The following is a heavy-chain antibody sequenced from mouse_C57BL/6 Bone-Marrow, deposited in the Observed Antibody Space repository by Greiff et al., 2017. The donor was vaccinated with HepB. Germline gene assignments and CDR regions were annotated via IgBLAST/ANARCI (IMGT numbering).Heavy chain of an antibody. Sequence: DVMLVESGGGLVQSGRSLRLSCATSGFTFSDFYMEWVRQAPGKGLEWIAASRNKANDYTTEYSASVKGRFIVSRDTSQSILYLQMNALRAEDAAIYYCARDAMGLDYWGQGTTLTVSS. J-gene: IGHJ2*01. D-gene: IGHD2-3*01. CDR3: ARDAMGLDY. CDR2: SRNKANDYTT. V-gene: IGHV7-1*01. CDR1: GFTFSDFY.